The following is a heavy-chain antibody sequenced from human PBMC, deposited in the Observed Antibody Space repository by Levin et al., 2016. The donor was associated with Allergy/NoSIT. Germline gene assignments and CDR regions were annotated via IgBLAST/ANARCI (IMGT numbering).Heavy chain of an antibody. V-gene: IGHV1-69*06. CDR2: IIPIFGTA. Sequence: WVRQAPGQGLEWMGGIIPIFGTANYAQKFQGRVTITADKSTSTAYMELSSLRSEDTAVYYCASTRDYGDYVLNSYYYYYGMDVWGQGTTVTVSS. D-gene: IGHD4-17*01. CDR3: ASTRDYGDYVLNSYYYYYGMDV. J-gene: IGHJ6*02.